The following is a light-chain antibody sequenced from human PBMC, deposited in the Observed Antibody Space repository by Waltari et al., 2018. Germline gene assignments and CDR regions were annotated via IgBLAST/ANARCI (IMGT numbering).Light chain of an antibody. J-gene: IGKJ3*01. V-gene: IGKV3-15*01. CDR2: HAS. CDR1: QSVSNK. Sequence: DIVMTQSPGTLSVSPGERATLSCRASQSVSNKVAWFQQKPGQAPRLLIYHASARATGVPARFSGSASGTEFTLTISSLQSEDFGVYYCQQYNNGPFTFGPGTKMAIK. CDR3: QQYNNGPFT.